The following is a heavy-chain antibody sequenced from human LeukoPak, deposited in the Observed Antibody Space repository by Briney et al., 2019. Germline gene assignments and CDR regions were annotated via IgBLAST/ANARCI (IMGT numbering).Heavy chain of an antibody. CDR1: GFSLSNYW. CDR3: ARAYQVGFWCGYGYYGMDV. V-gene: IGHV3-74*01. D-gene: IGHD3-3*01. CDR2: VPNDGTST. J-gene: IGHJ6*02. Sequence: PGGSLRLSCAASGFSLSNYWMHWFRQVPGKGLMWVSRVPNDGTSTGYADSVKGRFTISRDNAKNTLYLQMNSLRAEDTAVYYCARAYQVGFWCGYGYYGMDVWGQGTTVTVSS.